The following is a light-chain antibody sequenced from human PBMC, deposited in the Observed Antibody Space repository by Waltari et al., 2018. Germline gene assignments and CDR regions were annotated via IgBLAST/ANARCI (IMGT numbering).Light chain of an antibody. CDR3: QQHNTYPLT. Sequence: IQLNQSPSSLTAAVGDRDTNNRRASEGINTYLAWYQQKPGKAPKLLIYAASTLQIGVPSRFSGSGSVTDFTLTISSLQPEDFATYYCQQHNTYPLTFGQGTKLEIK. CDR1: EGINTY. J-gene: IGKJ2*01. V-gene: IGKV1-9*01. CDR2: AAS.